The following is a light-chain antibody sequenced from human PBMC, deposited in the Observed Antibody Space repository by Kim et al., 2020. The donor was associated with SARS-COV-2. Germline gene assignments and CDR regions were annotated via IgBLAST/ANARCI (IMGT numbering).Light chain of an antibody. J-gene: IGLJ7*01. Sequence: QSALTQPPSASGSPGQSVTISCTGTSSDVGGYNHFSWYQQHPDTAPIIMIHVISKRPSGFHARSSGSKSGTTASMTFCGLQAEDAADYYCTYYASSNMGVFGGGTQLTVL. CDR2: VIS. CDR1: SSDVGGYNH. CDR3: TYYASSNMGV. V-gene: IGLV2-8*01.